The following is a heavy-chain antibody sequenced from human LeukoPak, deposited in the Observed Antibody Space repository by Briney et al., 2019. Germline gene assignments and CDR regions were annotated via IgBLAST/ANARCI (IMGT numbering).Heavy chain of an antibody. CDR3: ARGMGATLGGNWFDP. Sequence: ASVKVSCKASGYIFTSYGISWVRQASGQGLEWMGWINPNSGGTNYAQKFQGRVTMTRDTSISTAYMELSRLRSDDTAVYYCARGMGATLGGNWFDPWGQGTLVTVSS. V-gene: IGHV1-2*02. J-gene: IGHJ5*02. CDR2: INPNSGGT. CDR1: GYIFTSYG. D-gene: IGHD1-26*01.